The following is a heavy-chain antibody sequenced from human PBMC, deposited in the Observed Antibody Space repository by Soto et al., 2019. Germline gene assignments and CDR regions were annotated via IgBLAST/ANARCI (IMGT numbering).Heavy chain of an antibody. Sequence: QVQLQESGPGLVKPSQTLSLTCTVSGDSISSDNYYCSWIRLHPGKGLEWIGYIFYSESTHYNPSLKRRVTISVDTSKNQFSLKLSSVTAADTAVYYCARLTTGYCSGGSCPPPYWGQGPLVTVSS. CDR2: IFYSEST. V-gene: IGHV4-31*03. CDR3: ARLTTGYCSGGSCPPPY. D-gene: IGHD2-15*01. J-gene: IGHJ4*02. CDR1: GDSISSDNYY.